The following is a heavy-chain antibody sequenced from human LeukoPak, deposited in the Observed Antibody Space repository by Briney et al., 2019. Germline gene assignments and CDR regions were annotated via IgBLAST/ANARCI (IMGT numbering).Heavy chain of an antibody. CDR1: GFTFSSHG. Sequence: GGSLRLSCAASGFTFSSHGMHWVRQAPGKGLEWGAFIRFDGSNKYYADSVRGRFTISRDNSKNTLHLLMNGLRAEDTAVYYCVPLRGITPSTTRHYFDYRGQGTLVTVSS. CDR2: IRFDGSNK. CDR3: VPLRGITPSTTRHYFDY. D-gene: IGHD2/OR15-2a*01. V-gene: IGHV3-30*02. J-gene: IGHJ4*02.